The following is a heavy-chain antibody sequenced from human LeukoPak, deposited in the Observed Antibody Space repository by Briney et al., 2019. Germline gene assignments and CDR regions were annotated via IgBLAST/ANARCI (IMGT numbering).Heavy chain of an antibody. D-gene: IGHD3-22*01. CDR1: GGSISSSSYY. CDR2: IYHSGST. V-gene: IGHV4-39*07. Sequence: SETLSLTCTVSGGSISSSSYYRGWIRQPPGKGLEWIGNIYHSGSTYYNPSLKSRVTISIDTSKNQFSLKLSSVTAADTAVYYCAREIQYYYDSSGYIDYWGQGTLVTVSS. CDR3: AREIQYYYDSSGYIDY. J-gene: IGHJ4*02.